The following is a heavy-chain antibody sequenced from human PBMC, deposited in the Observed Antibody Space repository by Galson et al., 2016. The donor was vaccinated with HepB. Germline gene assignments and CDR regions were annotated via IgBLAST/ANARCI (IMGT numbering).Heavy chain of an antibody. D-gene: IGHD6-6*01. CDR3: ARELVRSAFDL. CDR2: ISSSISTI. CDR1: GFTFSRSV. V-gene: IGHV3-48*02. J-gene: IGHJ3*01. Sequence: SLRLSCAGFGFTFSRSVLNWVRQAPGKGLQWISYISSSISTIYYADSVKGRFTISRDNAKNSVYLQMNSLRDDDTGVYYCARELVRSAFDLWGQGTLVTVSS.